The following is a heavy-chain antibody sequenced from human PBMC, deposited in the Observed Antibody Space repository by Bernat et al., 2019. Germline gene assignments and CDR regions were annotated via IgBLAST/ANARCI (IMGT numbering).Heavy chain of an antibody. CDR3: TRPNAPNSSGWYADDFDI. J-gene: IGHJ3*02. V-gene: IGHV3-73*02. CDR2: IISKANSYAT. CDR1: GFTFSGSA. D-gene: IGHD6-19*01. Sequence: EVQLVESGGGLVQPGGSLKLSCAASGFTFSGSAMHWVRQASGKGLEWVGRIISKANSYATAYAASVKGRFTISRDDSKNTAYLQMNSLKTEDTAVYYCTRPNAPNSSGWYADDFDIWGQGTMVTVSS.